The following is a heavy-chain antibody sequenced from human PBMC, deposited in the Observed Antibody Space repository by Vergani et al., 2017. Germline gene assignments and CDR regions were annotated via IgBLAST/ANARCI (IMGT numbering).Heavy chain of an antibody. Sequence: QVQLVQSGAEVKKPGASVKVSCKASGYTFTSYAMHWVRQAPGKRLEWMGWINAGNGNTKYSQKFQGRVTITRDTSASTAYMELSSLRSEDTAVYYCARDALFTMVRGASYYVDYWGQGTLVTVSS. CDR3: ARDALFTMVRGASYYVDY. CDR2: INAGNGNT. D-gene: IGHD3-10*01. CDR1: GYTFTSYA. V-gene: IGHV1-3*01. J-gene: IGHJ4*02.